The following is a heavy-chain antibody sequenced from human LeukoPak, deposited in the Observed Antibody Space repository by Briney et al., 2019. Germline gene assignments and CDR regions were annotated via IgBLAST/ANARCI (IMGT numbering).Heavy chain of an antibody. CDR1: GFTFSSYA. V-gene: IGHV3-64*01. CDR3: ARDGMRVPGYYYYYGMDV. CDR2: ISSNGGST. Sequence: PWGSLRLSCAASGFTFSSYAMHWVRQAPGKGLEYVSAISSNGGSTYYANSVKGRFTISRDNSKNTLNLQMGSLRAEDMAVYYCARDGMRVPGYYYYYGMDVWGQGTTVTVSS. D-gene: IGHD1-14*01. J-gene: IGHJ6*02.